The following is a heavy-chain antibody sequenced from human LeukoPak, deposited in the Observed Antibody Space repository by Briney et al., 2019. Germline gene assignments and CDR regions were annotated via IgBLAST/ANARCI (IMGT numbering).Heavy chain of an antibody. CDR2: INPNSGGT. D-gene: IGHD2-2*01. CDR1: GYTFTGYY. J-gene: IGHJ6*03. V-gene: IGHV1-2*02. CDR3: ARAHCSSTSCYGWSYYYYMDV. Sequence: GASVKVSCKASGYTFTGYYMHWVRQAPGQGLEWMGWINPNSGGTNYAQKFQGRVTMTRDTSISTAYMELSRLRSDDTAVYYCARAHCSSTSCYGWSYYYYMDVWGKGTTVTVSS.